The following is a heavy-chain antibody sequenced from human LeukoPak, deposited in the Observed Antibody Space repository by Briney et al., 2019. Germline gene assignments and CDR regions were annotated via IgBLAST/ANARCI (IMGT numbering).Heavy chain of an antibody. CDR1: GYTFTKYW. V-gene: IGHV5-51*01. Sequence: GESLKISCRVSGYTFTKYWIGWVRQVPGKGLEWMGVIYPGDSNVKYGPSFQGQVTISVDTSITTAYLQWNSLEASDTAMYYCARPLAGAHSGSYYFDYWGQGTLVTVSS. CDR2: IYPGDSNV. J-gene: IGHJ4*02. D-gene: IGHD1-26*01. CDR3: ARPLAGAHSGSYYFDY.